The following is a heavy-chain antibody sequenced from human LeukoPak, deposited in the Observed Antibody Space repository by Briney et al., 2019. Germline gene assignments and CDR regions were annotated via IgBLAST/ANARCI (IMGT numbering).Heavy chain of an antibody. CDR2: ISYDGSNK. CDR1: GFTFSSYA. V-gene: IGHV3-30-3*01. D-gene: IGHD3-22*01. J-gene: IGHJ4*02. Sequence: TGGSLRLSCAASGFTFSSYAMHWVRQAPGKGLEWVAVISYDGSNKYYADSVKGRFTISRDNSKNTLYLQMNSLRAEDTAVYYCARELTMIVVVITMAGYWGQGTLVTVSS. CDR3: ARELTMIVVVITMAGY.